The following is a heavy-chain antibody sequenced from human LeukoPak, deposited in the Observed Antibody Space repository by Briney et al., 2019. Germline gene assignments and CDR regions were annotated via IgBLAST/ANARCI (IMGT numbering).Heavy chain of an antibody. J-gene: IGHJ6*02. Sequence: SLRLSCAASGFPFDDYGMHWVRQAPGKGLEWVSNIPWTNAGVGYADSVKGRCTISRYNAKISLYLEFRSLRAEDTAVYYCAKGMGVATTYGMNVWGQGTTVIVSS. CDR3: AKGMGVATTYGMNV. CDR1: GFPFDDYG. CDR2: IPWTNAGV. V-gene: IGHV3-9*01. D-gene: IGHD5-12*01.